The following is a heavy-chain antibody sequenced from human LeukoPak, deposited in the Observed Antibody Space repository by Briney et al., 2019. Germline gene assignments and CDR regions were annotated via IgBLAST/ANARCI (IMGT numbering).Heavy chain of an antibody. Sequence: SETLSLTCTVSGGSLSSTNNYWGWIRQPPGEGLEWIGSLSYNGGTYYNPSLESRVTISVDTSKNQYSLKLISVTAADTALYYCARQRSPCSGGACYFGYWGQGTLVTVSS. V-gene: IGHV4-39*01. D-gene: IGHD2-15*01. J-gene: IGHJ4*02. CDR2: LSYNGGT. CDR3: ARQRSPCSGGACYFGY. CDR1: GGSLSSTNNY.